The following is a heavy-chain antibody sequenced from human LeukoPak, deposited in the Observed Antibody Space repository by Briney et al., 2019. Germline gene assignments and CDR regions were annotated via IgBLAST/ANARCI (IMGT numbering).Heavy chain of an antibody. CDR1: GFTFSSYA. CDR3: AKTSGYCSSTSCYRLYYFDY. D-gene: IGHD2-2*01. V-gene: IGHV3-23*01. J-gene: IGHJ4*02. CDR2: ISGSGGST. Sequence: GGSLRLSCAASGFTFSSYAMSWVRQAPGKGLEWVSAISGSGGSTYYAGSVKGRFTISRDNSKNTLYLQMNSLRAEDTAVYYCAKTSGYCSSTSCYRLYYFDYWGQGTLVTVSS.